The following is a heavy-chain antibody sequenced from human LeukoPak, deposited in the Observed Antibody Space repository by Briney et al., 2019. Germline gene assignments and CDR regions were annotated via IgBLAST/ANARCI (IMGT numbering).Heavy chain of an antibody. CDR2: IYSGGNT. Sequence: PGGSLRRSCAASGFTVSSNYMSWVRQAPGKGLEWVSVIYSGGNTYYADSVNGRFTISRDNSKNTLYLQMNSLRAEDTAVYYCARAVSSGYDPFDYWGQGTLVTVSS. CDR3: ARAVSSGYDPFDY. CDR1: GFTVSSNY. V-gene: IGHV3-53*01. D-gene: IGHD3-22*01. J-gene: IGHJ4*02.